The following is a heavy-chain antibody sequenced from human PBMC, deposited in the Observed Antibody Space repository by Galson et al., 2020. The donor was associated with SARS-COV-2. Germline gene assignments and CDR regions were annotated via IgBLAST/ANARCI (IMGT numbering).Heavy chain of an antibody. V-gene: IGHV4-34*01. CDR2: INHSGST. Sequence: SETLSLTCAVYGGSFSGYYWSWIRQPPGKGLEWIGEINHSGSTNYNPSLKSRVTISVDTSKNQFSLKLSSVTAADTAVYYCARWGSSWYGADNWFDPWGQGTLVTVSS. CDR1: GGSFSGYY. CDR3: ARWGSSWYGADNWFDP. J-gene: IGHJ5*02. D-gene: IGHD6-13*01.